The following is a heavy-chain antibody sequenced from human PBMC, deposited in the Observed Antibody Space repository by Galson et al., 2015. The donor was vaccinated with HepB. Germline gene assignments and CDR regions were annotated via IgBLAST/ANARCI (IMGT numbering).Heavy chain of an antibody. CDR1: GLTSSDYY. CDR2: MSSSGITI. CDR3: ASFMEADYQLLFQGGYYYYGMDV. Sequence: SLRLSCAASGLTSSDYYMIWIRQAPGKGLEWVSYMSSSGITIYYADSVKGRFTISRDNAKNSLYLQMNSLRAEDTAVYYCASFMEADYQLLFQGGYYYYGMDVWGQGTTVTGSS. V-gene: IGHV3-11*04. J-gene: IGHJ6*02. D-gene: IGHD2-2*01.